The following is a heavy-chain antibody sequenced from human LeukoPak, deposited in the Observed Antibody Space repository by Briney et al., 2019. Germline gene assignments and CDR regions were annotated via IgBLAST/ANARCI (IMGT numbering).Heavy chain of an antibody. CDR1: GFTFDDYA. CDR3: VKGGDHPDYFDY. J-gene: IGHJ4*02. Sequence: GGSLRLSCAASGFTFDDYAMHWVRQAPGKGLEWVSGITWNSRTIAYADSLRGRFTISRDNTKKFLYLHMTSLGPEDTAFYYCVKGGDHPDYFDYWGQGTLVTVSS. CDR2: ITWNSRTI. V-gene: IGHV3-9*01. D-gene: IGHD2-21*02.